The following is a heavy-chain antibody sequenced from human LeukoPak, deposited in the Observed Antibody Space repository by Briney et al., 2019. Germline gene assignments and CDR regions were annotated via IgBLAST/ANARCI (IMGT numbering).Heavy chain of an antibody. D-gene: IGHD6-6*01. CDR3: ARARSIAARPTESEY. CDR2: IYTSGST. J-gene: IGHJ4*02. CDR1: GGSISSYY. Sequence: SETLSLTCTVSGGSISSYYWSWIRQPAGKGLEWIGRIYTSGSTNYNPSLKSRVTISVDTSKNQFSLKLSSVTAADTAVYYCARARSIAARPTESEYWGQGTLVTVSS. V-gene: IGHV4-4*07.